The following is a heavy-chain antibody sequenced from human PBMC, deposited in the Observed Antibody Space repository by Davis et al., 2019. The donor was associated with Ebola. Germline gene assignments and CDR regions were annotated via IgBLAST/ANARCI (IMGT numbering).Heavy chain of an antibody. CDR3: ARGPERGDYFDY. CDR1: GFAFSSYV. J-gene: IGHJ4*02. D-gene: IGHD1-14*01. V-gene: IGHV3-74*01. CDR2: ISHDGTIT. Sequence: PGGSLRPSCAASGFAFSSYVMHWVRHAPGKGLVWVSRISHDGTITTYADSVRGRFTISRDNSKNTLYLQMNSLRAEDTAVYYCARGPERGDYFDYWGQGTLVTVSS.